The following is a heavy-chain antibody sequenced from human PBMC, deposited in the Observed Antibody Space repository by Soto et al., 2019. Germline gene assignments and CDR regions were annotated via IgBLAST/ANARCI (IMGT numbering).Heavy chain of an antibody. CDR1: GFTFSDSA. D-gene: IGHD6-13*01. CDR2: IRDKANSYAT. Sequence: GGSLRLSCAASGFTFSDSAMHWVRQASGKGLEWVGRIRDKANSYATAYAASVKGRFTISRDDSQNTAYLQMNSLKTEDTAVYYCTAIAAAGLYFDSWGQGTLVTVSS. CDR3: TAIAAAGLYFDS. V-gene: IGHV3-73*01. J-gene: IGHJ4*02.